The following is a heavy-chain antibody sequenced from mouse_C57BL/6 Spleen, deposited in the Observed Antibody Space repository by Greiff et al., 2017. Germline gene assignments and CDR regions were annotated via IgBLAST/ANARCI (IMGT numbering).Heavy chain of an antibody. J-gene: IGHJ2*01. CDR3: ARSKGMRWPVDY. CDR2: IYPGSGNT. V-gene: IGHV1-76*01. D-gene: IGHD2-3*01. CDR1: GYTFTDYY. Sequence: QVQLQQSGAELVRPGASVKLSCKASGYTFTDYYINWVKQRPGQGLEWIARIYPGSGNTYYNEKFKGKATLTAEKSSSTAYMQLSSLTSEDSAVYFCARSKGMRWPVDYWGQGTTLTVSS.